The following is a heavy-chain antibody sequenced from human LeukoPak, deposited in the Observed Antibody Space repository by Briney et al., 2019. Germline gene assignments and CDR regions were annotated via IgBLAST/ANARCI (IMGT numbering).Heavy chain of an antibody. Sequence: GGSLRLSCAASGLTVSSTYMTWVRQAPGKGLEWVSTISGSGDSTHYADSVKGRFTISRDNSKNTLYMQMNSLRVEDTAVYYCVKGCSYTGCYTSEKWGQGALVTVSS. CDR3: VKGCSYTGCYTSEK. V-gene: IGHV3-23*01. J-gene: IGHJ4*02. CDR1: GLTVSSTY. CDR2: ISGSGDST. D-gene: IGHD2-15*01.